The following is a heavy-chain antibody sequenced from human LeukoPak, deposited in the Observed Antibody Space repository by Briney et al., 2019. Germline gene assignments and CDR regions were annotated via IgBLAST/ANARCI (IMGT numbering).Heavy chain of an antibody. CDR3: ARAGKLTGNDDAFDI. CDR2: ISSSSSYI. CDR1: GFTFSSYS. D-gene: IGHD7-27*01. V-gene: IGHV3-21*01. J-gene: IGHJ3*02. Sequence: GGSPRLSCAASGFTFSSYSMNWVRQAPGKGLEWVSSISSSSSYIYYADSVKGRFTISRDNAKNSLYLQMNSLRAEDTAVYYCARAGKLTGNDDAFDIWGQGTMVTVSS.